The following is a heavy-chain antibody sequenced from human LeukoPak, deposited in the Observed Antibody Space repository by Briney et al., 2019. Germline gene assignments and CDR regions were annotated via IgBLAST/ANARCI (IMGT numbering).Heavy chain of an antibody. CDR1: VGTFSSYA. Sequence: SVKVSCKASVGTFSSYAISWVRQAPGQGLEWMGGIIPIFGTANYAQKFQGRVTITADESTSTAYMELSSLRPEDTAVYYCARSRITIFGVVTLNDAFDIWGQGTMVTVSS. CDR3: ARSRITIFGVVTLNDAFDI. V-gene: IGHV1-69*13. CDR2: IIPIFGTA. D-gene: IGHD3-3*01. J-gene: IGHJ3*02.